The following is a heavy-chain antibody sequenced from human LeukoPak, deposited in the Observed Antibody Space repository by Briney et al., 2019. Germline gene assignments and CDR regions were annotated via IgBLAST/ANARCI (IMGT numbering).Heavy chain of an antibody. Sequence: GASVKLSCKVSGYTLTELAVHWVRQAPGKGLEWMGHFDPEDGETIYAQNFQGRVTVTEDTSADTAYMELSSLRSEDTAVYYCATDRITMIRGGRTYFYRGTDAWGQGTRSSSP. CDR3: ATDRITMIRGGRTYFYRGTDA. CDR2: FDPEDGET. J-gene: IGHJ6*02. V-gene: IGHV1-24*01. CDR1: GYTLTELA. D-gene: IGHD3-10*01.